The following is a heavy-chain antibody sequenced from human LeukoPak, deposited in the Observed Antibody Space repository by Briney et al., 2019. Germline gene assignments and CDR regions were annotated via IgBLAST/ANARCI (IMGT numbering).Heavy chain of an antibody. CDR2: IYYSGST. Sequence: KAAETLSLTCTVSGGSISSYYWSWIRQRPGKGLEWIGYIYYSGSTNYNPSLKSRVTISVDTSKNQFSLKLSSVTAADTAVYYFARTSITAMVFGFDYWGQGTLVTVSS. CDR3: ARTSITAMVFGFDY. CDR1: GGSISSYY. J-gene: IGHJ4*02. D-gene: IGHD5-18*01. V-gene: IGHV4-59*01.